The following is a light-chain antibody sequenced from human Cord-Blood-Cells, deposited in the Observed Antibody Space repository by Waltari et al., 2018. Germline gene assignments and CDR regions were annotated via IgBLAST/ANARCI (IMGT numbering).Light chain of an antibody. J-gene: IGLJ3*02. CDR1: SSDVGSYNL. CDR3: CSYAGSSTWV. V-gene: IGLV2-23*01. CDR2: EGS. Sequence: QSALTQPASVSGSPGQSLTISCTGTSSDVGSYNLVSWYQQHPGQAPKLMIYEGSTRPSGVSKRFSGSKSGNTASLTISGLQAEDEADYYCCSYAGSSTWVFGGGTKLTVL.